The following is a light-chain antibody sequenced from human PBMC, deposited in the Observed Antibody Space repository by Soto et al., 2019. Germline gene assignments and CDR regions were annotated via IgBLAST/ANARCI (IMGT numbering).Light chain of an antibody. CDR2: GAS. CDR3: QQYGESPPT. J-gene: IGKJ4*01. V-gene: IGKV3-20*01. CDR1: QSVRNTY. Sequence: EIVLTQSPGTLSLSAGERATLSCRASQSVRNTYLAWYQQKPGQAPRLLVSGASSRATGIPDRYSGSGSGTDFALTINRREPEDFAVYFCQQYGESPPTFGGGTKVEIK.